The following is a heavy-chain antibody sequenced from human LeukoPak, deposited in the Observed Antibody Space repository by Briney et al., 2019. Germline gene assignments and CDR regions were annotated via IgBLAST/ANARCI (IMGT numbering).Heavy chain of an antibody. Sequence: GGSLRLSCAASGFIFSSYSMSWVRQPPGKGLEWVSHIIAIGGTIYYADSVKGRLTIYRDNSKNPLYLQMNSLRAEDTALYSCAKQHGTFDSWGQGTLVTVSS. CDR2: IIAIGGTI. J-gene: IGHJ4*02. CDR1: GFIFSSYS. D-gene: IGHD1-26*01. V-gene: IGHV3-23*01. CDR3: AKQHGTFDS.